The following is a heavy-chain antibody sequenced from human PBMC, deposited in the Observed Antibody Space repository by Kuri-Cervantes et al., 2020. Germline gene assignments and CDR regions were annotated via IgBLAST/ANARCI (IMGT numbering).Heavy chain of an antibody. Sequence: GGSLRLSCAASGFTFSSYGMHWVRQAPGKGLEWVAVIWYDGSNKYYADSVKGRFTISRDNSKNTLYLQMNSLRAEDTAVYYCARSQVGPHYYFDYWGQGTLVTVSS. CDR3: ARSQVGPHYYFDY. CDR2: IWYDGSNK. V-gene: IGHV3-33*08. CDR1: GFTFSSYG. J-gene: IGHJ4*02. D-gene: IGHD2-2*01.